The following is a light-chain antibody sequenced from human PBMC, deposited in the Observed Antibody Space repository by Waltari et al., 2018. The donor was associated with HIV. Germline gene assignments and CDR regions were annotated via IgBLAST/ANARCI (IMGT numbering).Light chain of an antibody. CDR1: RYNIGSNY. CDR3: ATWDDSLSGSVL. V-gene: IGLV1-47*01. Sequence: QSVLTQPPSASGTPGQRVTISCSGSRYNIGSNYVYWYQDLPGTAPKLLIYRNKHRPSWVPDRFSGSKSGTSASLAISGLRSEYEAAYYCATWDDSLSGSVLFGGGTKLTVL. CDR2: RNK. J-gene: IGLJ2*01.